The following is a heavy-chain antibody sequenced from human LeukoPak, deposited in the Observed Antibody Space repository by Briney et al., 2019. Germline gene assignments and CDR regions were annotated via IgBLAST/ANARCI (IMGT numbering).Heavy chain of an antibody. Sequence: GGSLRLSCAASGFTFCTYWMSCVRHAPGEGVEWVANIKQVGGEKYYVDSVKVRVTISRDNSKNTLFLQMHSVRAEDTAIYYCANDMGYCSSATCYGLDYWGQGTLVTVSS. CDR1: GFTFCTYW. J-gene: IGHJ4*02. CDR2: IKQVGGEK. D-gene: IGHD2-2*01. CDR3: ANDMGYCSSATCYGLDY. V-gene: IGHV3-7*03.